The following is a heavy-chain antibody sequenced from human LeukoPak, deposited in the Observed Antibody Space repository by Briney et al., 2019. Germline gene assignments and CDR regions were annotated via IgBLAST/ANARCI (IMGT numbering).Heavy chain of an antibody. CDR3: ARVSSSWYQDWYFDL. V-gene: IGHV4-4*07. CDR2: ISTSGST. J-gene: IGHJ2*01. D-gene: IGHD6-13*01. Sequence: SETLSLTCTVSGGSISSYYWSWIRQPAGKGLESIGHISTSGSTNYNPSLKSRVSMSVDTSKNQFSLKLSSVTAADTAVYYCARVSSSWYQDWYFDLWGRGTLVTVSS. CDR1: GGSISSYY.